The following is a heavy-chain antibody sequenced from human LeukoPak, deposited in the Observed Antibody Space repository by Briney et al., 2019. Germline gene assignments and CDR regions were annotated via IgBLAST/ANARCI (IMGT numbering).Heavy chain of an antibody. CDR3: ARGTVRYFDWLPHIAVAGDFDY. Sequence: GGSLRLSCAASGFTFSDYYMNWIRQAPGRGLEWVSYISSASSTIYYADSVKGRFTISRDNAKNSLYLQVNSLRAEDTALYHCARGTVRYFDWLPHIAVAGDFDYWGQGTLVTVSS. V-gene: IGHV3-11*01. CDR1: GFTFSDYY. D-gene: IGHD3-9*01. CDR2: ISSASSTI. J-gene: IGHJ4*02.